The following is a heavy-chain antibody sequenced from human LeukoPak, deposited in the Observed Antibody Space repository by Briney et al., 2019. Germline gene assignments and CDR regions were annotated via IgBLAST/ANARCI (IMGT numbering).Heavy chain of an antibody. CDR3: ARAGYSSGWYGY. J-gene: IGHJ4*02. CDR2: IYHSGST. D-gene: IGHD6-19*01. CDR1: GGSFSGYY. V-gene: IGHV4-34*01. Sequence: SETLSLTCAVYGGSFSGYYWSWIRQPPGKGLEWIGEIYHSGSTNYNPSLKSRVTISVDTSKNQFSLKLSSVTAADTAVYYCARAGYSSGWYGYWGQGTLVTVSS.